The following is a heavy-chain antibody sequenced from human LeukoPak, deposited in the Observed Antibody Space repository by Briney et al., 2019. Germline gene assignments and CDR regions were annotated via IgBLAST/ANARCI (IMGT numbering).Heavy chain of an antibody. D-gene: IGHD3-3*01. J-gene: IGHJ6*02. CDR1: GDSVSSNSAA. V-gene: IGHV6-1*01. CDR3: ARVGPLLRSTLYALDV. Sequence: SQTLSLTCAISGDSVSSNSAAWHWIRQSPSGGLEWLGRTYYRSKWNNDYAVSVKSRITINADTSKNQFSLHLKSVTPEATAVYYCARVGPLLRSTLYALDVWGQGTTVTVSS. CDR2: TYYRSKWNN.